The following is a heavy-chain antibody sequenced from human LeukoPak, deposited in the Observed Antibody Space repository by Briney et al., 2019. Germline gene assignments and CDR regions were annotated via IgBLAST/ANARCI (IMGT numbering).Heavy chain of an antibody. CDR3: ARDLKRSTVTTSFDP. Sequence: ASVKVSCKASGYTFTSYYMHWVRQAPGQGLEWMGWINPNSGGTNYAQKFQGRVTMTRDTSISTAYMELSRLRSDDTAVYYCARDLKRSTVTTSFDPWGQGTLVTVSS. CDR1: GYTFTSYY. CDR2: INPNSGGT. J-gene: IGHJ5*02. D-gene: IGHD4-17*01. V-gene: IGHV1-2*02.